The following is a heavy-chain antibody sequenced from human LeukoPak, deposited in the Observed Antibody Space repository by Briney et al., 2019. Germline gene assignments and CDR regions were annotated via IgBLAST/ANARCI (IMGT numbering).Heavy chain of an antibody. D-gene: IGHD4-17*01. Sequence: GGSLRLSCAASGFTFSTYGMHWVGQAPGKGLEWVAVIWYDGSNKYHAYSVRGRFTIFRDNSKNTVYLEMDSLRADDTGVYYCARDKAVTTGVPFDYWGQGTLVTVSS. CDR2: IWYDGSNK. CDR1: GFTFSTYG. CDR3: ARDKAVTTGVPFDY. V-gene: IGHV3-33*01. J-gene: IGHJ4*02.